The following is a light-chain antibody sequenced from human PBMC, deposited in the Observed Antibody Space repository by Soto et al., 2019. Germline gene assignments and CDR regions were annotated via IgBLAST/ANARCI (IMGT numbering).Light chain of an antibody. CDR1: SGYSNYK. Sequence: QAVVTQPPSASASLGASVTLTCTLSSGYSNYKVDWYQQRQGKGPRFVMRVGTGGIVGSKGEGIPDRFSVLGSGLNRYLTIKNIQEEDESDYHCGADHGSGSNFVYVFGTGTKLTVL. CDR3: GADHGSGSNFVYV. V-gene: IGLV9-49*01. J-gene: IGLJ1*01. CDR2: VGTGGIVG.